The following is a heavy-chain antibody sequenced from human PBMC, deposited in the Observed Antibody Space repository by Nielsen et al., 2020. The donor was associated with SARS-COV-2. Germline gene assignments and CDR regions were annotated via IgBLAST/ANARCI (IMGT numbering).Heavy chain of an antibody. Sequence: SETLSLTCTVSGGSISSYYWSWIRQPPGKGLEWIGYIYYSGSTNYNPSLKSRVTISVDTSKNQFSLKLSSVTAADTAVYYCARETAAAGTVDYWGQGTTVTVSS. CDR3: ARETAAAGTVDY. CDR1: GGSISSYY. V-gene: IGHV4-59*12. CDR2: IYYSGST. D-gene: IGHD6-13*01. J-gene: IGHJ6*02.